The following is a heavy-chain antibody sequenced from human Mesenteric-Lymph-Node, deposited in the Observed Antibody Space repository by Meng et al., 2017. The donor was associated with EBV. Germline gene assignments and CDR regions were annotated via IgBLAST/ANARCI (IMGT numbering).Heavy chain of an antibody. CDR2: TNENGGIT. Sequence: EGQLVESGGGLVQPGGSLRLSCAVSGFTFSRFWMHWVRQVPGKGLIWVARTNENGGITDYADSVRGRFTISRDNIRNTLYLQMNSLRDEDTAVYFCSRDLAGPFDDWGQGTLVTVSS. J-gene: IGHJ4*02. V-gene: IGHV3-74*01. CDR3: SRDLAGPFDD. CDR1: GFTFSRFW.